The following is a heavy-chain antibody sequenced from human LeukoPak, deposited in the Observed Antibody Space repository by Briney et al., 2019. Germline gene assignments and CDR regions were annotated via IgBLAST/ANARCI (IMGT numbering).Heavy chain of an antibody. Sequence: SQTLSLTCAISGDSVSSNSVTWNWIRQSPSRGLEWLGRTYYRSTWYNDYAVSVRGRITVNPDTSKNQFSLHLNSVTAADTAVYYCARDANGMVDRYYYYYYGMDVWGQGTTVTVSS. J-gene: IGHJ6*02. CDR2: TYYRSTWYN. CDR3: ARDANGMVDRYYYYYYGMDV. V-gene: IGHV6-1*01. D-gene: IGHD1-26*01. CDR1: GDSVSSNSVT.